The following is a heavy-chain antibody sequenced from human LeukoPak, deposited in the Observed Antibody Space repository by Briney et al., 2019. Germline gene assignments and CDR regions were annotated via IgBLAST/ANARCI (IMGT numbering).Heavy chain of an antibody. D-gene: IGHD1-14*01. CDR1: GFTFSSYA. CDR2: ISGSGGST. Sequence: PGGSLRLSCAASGFTFSSYAMSWVRQAPGKGLEWVSAISGSGGSTYYADSVKGRFTISRDNARNTLSLQMNSLTIEYTAVYYCVVVVEPPDSDGFDVWGQGTMITVSS. CDR3: VVVVEPPDSDGFDV. J-gene: IGHJ3*01. V-gene: IGHV3-23*01.